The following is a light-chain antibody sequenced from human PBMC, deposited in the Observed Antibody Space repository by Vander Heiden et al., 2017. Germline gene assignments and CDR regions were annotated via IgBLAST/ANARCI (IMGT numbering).Light chain of an antibody. CDR2: EVS. V-gene: IGLV2-14*01. Sequence: QSALTQPASVSGSPGQSITISCTGTSSDIGAHDHVSWYQQHPGKVPKVIIYEVSKRPSGVSNSFSGSKSGNTASLPISGLQAEDDADYYCCSYTRSSTLVFGTGTKVTAL. CDR3: CSYTRSSTLV. CDR1: SSDIGAHDH. J-gene: IGLJ1*01.